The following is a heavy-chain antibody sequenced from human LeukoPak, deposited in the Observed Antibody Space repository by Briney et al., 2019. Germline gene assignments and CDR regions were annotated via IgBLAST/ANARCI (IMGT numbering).Heavy chain of an antibody. CDR2: IIPIFGTA. CDR1: GGTFSSYA. V-gene: IGHV1-69*13. Sequence: ASVKVSCKVSGGTFSSYAISWVRQAPGQGLEWMGGIIPIFGTANYAQKFQGRVTITADDSTTTAYMELSSLRFEDTAVYYCAGAMVWHPDLFDYWGQGTLVTVSS. D-gene: IGHD5-18*01. CDR3: AGAMVWHPDLFDY. J-gene: IGHJ4*02.